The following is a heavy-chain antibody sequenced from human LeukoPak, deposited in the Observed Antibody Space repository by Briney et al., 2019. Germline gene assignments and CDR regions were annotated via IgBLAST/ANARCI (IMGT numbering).Heavy chain of an antibody. CDR2: INPNSGGT. D-gene: IGHD1-14*01. CDR1: GYTFTDYY. CDR3: ARVLARYGNLDY. V-gene: IGHV1-2*02. J-gene: IGHJ4*02. Sequence: GASVKVSCKASGYTFTDYYIHWVRQAPGQGLKWMGWINPNSGGTNYTQKFQGRVTMTRDTSISTAYLELNRLTSDDTAVYYCARVLARYGNLDYWGQGILDTVSS.